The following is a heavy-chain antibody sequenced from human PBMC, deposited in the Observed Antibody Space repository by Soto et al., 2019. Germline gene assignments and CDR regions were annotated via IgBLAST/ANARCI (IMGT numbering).Heavy chain of an antibody. CDR1: GYRFTSYW. Sequence: GEALTISCKGSGYRFTSYWIGWVRQMPGKGLKWMGIIYPGDSDTRYSPSFQGQVTISADKSIRTAYLQWSSLKASDTAMYYCARHVGYGDYSYYYYGMDVWGQGTTVTVSS. CDR3: ARHVGYGDYSYYYYGMDV. J-gene: IGHJ6*02. CDR2: IYPGDSDT. V-gene: IGHV5-51*01. D-gene: IGHD4-17*01.